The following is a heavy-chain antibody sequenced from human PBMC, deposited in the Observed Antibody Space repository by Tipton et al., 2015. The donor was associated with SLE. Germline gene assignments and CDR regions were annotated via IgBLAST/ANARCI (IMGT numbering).Heavy chain of an antibody. CDR2: IYYSGST. CDR3: ARRAAPDRYDSGWGWSFDL. Sequence: TLSLTCTVSGGSISGYYWSWIRQPPGKGLEWIGYIYYSGSTNYSPSLKSRVTISVDTSKSQFSLKLSSVTAADTAVYYWARRAAPDRYDSGWGWSFDLWGRGTLVTVSS. J-gene: IGHJ2*01. CDR1: GGSISGYY. V-gene: IGHV4-59*08. D-gene: IGHD3-22*01.